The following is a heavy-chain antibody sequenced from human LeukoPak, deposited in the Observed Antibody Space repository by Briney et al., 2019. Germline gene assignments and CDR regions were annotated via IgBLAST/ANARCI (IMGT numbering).Heavy chain of an antibody. Sequence: QPGRSLRPSCAVARFTSSSICTSWVRQAPGKGLEWVEKIKQDGRETNHMDSVKGRFTIYRDNAKNSLYLQMNSLRAEDTAVYYCARDSWSGCLDYWGQGTLVTVSS. CDR3: ARDSWSGCLDY. D-gene: IGHD3-3*01. V-gene: IGHV3-7*01. CDR1: RFTSSSIC. CDR2: IKQDGRET. J-gene: IGHJ4*02.